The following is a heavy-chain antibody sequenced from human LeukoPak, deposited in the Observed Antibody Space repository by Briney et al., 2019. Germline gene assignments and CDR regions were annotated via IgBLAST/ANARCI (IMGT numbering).Heavy chain of an antibody. J-gene: IGHJ4*02. Sequence: GASVKVSCKASGYTFTSYGISWVRQAPGQGLEWMGWISAYNGNTNYAQKLQGRVTMTTDTSTSTAYMELRSLRSDDTAVYYCQRDGDTIFGVVSLDYWGQGTLVTVSS. CDR3: QRDGDTIFGVVSLDY. D-gene: IGHD3-3*01. CDR1: GYTFTSYG. CDR2: ISAYNGNT. V-gene: IGHV1-18*01.